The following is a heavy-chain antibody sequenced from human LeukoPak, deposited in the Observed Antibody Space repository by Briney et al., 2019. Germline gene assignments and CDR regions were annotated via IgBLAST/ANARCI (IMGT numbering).Heavy chain of an antibody. CDR1: GFTFSSYA. D-gene: IGHD3-10*01. J-gene: IGHJ4*02. Sequence: GGSLRLSCAASGFTFSSYAMHWVRQAPGKGLEWVAVISYDGSNKYYADSVKGRFTISRDNSKNTLYLQMNSLRVEDTALHYCAKSRGSGSNMARGVNFDYWGQGTLVTVSS. V-gene: IGHV3-30*04. CDR3: AKSRGSGSNMARGVNFDY. CDR2: ISYDGSNK.